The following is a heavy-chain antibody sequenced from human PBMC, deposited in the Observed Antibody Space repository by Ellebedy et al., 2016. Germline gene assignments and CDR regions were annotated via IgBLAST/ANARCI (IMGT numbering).Heavy chain of an antibody. CDR3: TTDLGNYGDYDY. CDR1: GLTFTNAW. J-gene: IGHJ4*02. CDR2: IKSRNDGETT. D-gene: IGHD4-17*01. Sequence: GESLKISXAASGLTFTNAWMCWVRQAPGKGLEWVGRIKSRNDGETTEYATPVKGRFTISRDDSKDSVYLQMNSLKTEDTGVYYCTTDLGNYGDYDYWGQGTLVTVSS. V-gene: IGHV3-15*01.